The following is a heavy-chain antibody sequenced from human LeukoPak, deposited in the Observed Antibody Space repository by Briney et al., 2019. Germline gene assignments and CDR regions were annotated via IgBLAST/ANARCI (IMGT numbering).Heavy chain of an antibody. V-gene: IGHV3-53*01. CDR2: IYIGGST. Sequence: GGSLRLSCAASGFTVSSNYMSWVRQAPGKGLEWVSVIYIGGSTYYADSVKGRFTISRDISKNTLYLQMNSLRAEDTAVYYCAKVIREVDMSHDYWGQGALVTVSS. D-gene: IGHD5-24*01. J-gene: IGHJ4*02. CDR3: AKVIREVDMSHDY. CDR1: GFTVSSNY.